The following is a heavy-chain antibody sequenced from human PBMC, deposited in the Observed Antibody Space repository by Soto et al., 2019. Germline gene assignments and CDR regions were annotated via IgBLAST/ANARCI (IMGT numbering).Heavy chain of an antibody. CDR1: GFTFSSYW. V-gene: IGHV3-7*01. CDR2: IKQDGSEK. D-gene: IGHD3-3*01. Sequence: GGSLRLSCAASGFTFSSYWMSWVRQAPGKGLEWVANIKQDGSEKYYVDSVKGRFTISRDNAKNSLYLRMNSLRAEDTAVYYCARDDALRFSGVWGKGTTVTVSS. CDR3: ARDDALRFSGV. J-gene: IGHJ6*04.